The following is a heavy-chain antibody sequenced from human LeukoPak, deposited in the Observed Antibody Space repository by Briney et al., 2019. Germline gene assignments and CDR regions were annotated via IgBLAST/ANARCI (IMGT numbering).Heavy chain of an antibody. D-gene: IGHD1/OR15-1a*01. CDR1: GFTFSGYW. CDR2: INRDGSDT. Sequence: GGSLRLSRAASGFTFSGYWTHWARRSPRKGLLWASCINRDGSDTRYADSVKGRFTISRDKGKNTLYLQMNSLRAEDTAVYYCARGPRNKGFDPWGQGTLVTVSS. J-gene: IGHJ5*02. CDR3: ARGPRNKGFDP. V-gene: IGHV3-74*01.